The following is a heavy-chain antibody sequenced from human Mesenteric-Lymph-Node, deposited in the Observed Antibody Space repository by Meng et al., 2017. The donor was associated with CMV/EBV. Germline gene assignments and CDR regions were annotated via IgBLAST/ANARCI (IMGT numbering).Heavy chain of an antibody. CDR1: GVSVTSGAYH. J-gene: IGHJ4*02. CDR2: IYGTGIT. CDR3: AKSRSSTPGIVDD. V-gene: IGHV4-61*08. D-gene: IGHD2/OR15-2a*01. Sequence: QGPVQESGLGLVKPSETLSLTCIVSGVSVTSGAYHWSWIRQSPGKGLEWIGYIYGTGITIYNPSLKSRVTILLETSKNQFSLKLNSVTTADTAVYYCAKSRSSTPGIVDDWGQGTLVTVSS.